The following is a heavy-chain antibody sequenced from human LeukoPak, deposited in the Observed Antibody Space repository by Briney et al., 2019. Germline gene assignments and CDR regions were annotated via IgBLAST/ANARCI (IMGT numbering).Heavy chain of an antibody. D-gene: IGHD6-13*01. CDR3: ARVVDGGSSWYSPMEY. CDR1: GFTFSSYA. Sequence: AGGSLRLSCAASGFTFSSYAMDWVRQAPGKGLKWVAVISHDESRQDYADPVKGRFTISRDNSQNTLFLQMNSLRIEDTAVYYCARVVDGGSSWYSPMEYWGQGTRVTVSS. J-gene: IGHJ4*02. CDR2: ISHDESRQ. V-gene: IGHV3-30-3*01.